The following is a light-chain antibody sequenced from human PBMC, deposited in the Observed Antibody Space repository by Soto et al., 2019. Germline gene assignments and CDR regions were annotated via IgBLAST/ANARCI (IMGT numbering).Light chain of an antibody. CDR1: QSVSSN. V-gene: IGKV3-15*01. CDR3: QQYDNLPLI. CDR2: GAS. Sequence: EIVMTQSPATLSVSPGERATLSCRASQSVSSNLAWYQQKPGQAPRLLIYGASTRATGIPARFSGSGSGTEFTLTISSLQPEDFATYYCQQYDNLPLIFGQGTRLENK. J-gene: IGKJ5*01.